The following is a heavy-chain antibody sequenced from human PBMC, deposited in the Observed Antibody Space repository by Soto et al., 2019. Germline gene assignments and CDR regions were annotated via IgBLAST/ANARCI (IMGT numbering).Heavy chain of an antibody. J-gene: IGHJ5*02. CDR3: AREEGGGYDHRWFDP. V-gene: IGHV4-31*03. Sequence: QVQLQESGPGLVKPSQTLSLTCTVSGGSISSGGYYWSWIRQHPGKGLEWIGYIYYSGSTYYNPSLKSRVTMSVDTSKNQFSQKLSSVTAADTAVYYCAREEGGGYDHRWFDPWGQGTLVTVSS. CDR2: IYYSGST. CDR1: GGSISSGGYY. D-gene: IGHD5-12*01.